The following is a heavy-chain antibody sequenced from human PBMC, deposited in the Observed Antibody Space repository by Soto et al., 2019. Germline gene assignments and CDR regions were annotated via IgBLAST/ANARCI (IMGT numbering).Heavy chain of an antibody. CDR3: ERAISRIVVVPYFDY. CDR2: ISSSGSTI. J-gene: IGHJ4*02. Sequence: GGSLRLSCAASGFTFSDYYMSWIRQAPGRGLEWVSYISSSGSTIYYADSVKGRFTISRDNAKNSLYLQMNGLRAEDTAVYYCERAISRIVVVPYFDYWGQGALVTVSS. D-gene: IGHD3-22*01. V-gene: IGHV3-11*01. CDR1: GFTFSDYY.